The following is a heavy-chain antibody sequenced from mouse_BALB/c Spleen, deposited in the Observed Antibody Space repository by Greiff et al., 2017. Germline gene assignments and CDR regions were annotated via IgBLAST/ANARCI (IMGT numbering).Heavy chain of an antibody. CDR2: INPSSGYT. V-gene: IGHV1-4*02. D-gene: IGHD2-10*01. J-gene: IGHJ4*01. Sequence: VQLKESAAELARPGASVKMSCKASGYTFTSYTMHWVKQRPGQGLEWIGYINPSSGYTEYNQKFKDKTTLTADKSSSTAYMQLSSLTSEDSAVYYCARSAYYGNPHYYAMDYWGQGTSVTVSS. CDR3: ARSAYYGNPHYYAMDY. CDR1: GYTFTSYT.